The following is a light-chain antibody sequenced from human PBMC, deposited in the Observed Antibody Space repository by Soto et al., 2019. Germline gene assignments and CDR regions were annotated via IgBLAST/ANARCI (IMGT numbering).Light chain of an antibody. Sequence: QSALTQPATVSGSPGQSITISCTGTSSDVGNYDYVSWYQQYPGKAPQLMIYAVSRRPSGVSNRFSGSKSGNTASLTISGFHADDEADYFCTSYSASSTYVFGTGTKLTVL. V-gene: IGLV2-14*03. CDR1: SSDVGNYDY. CDR2: AVS. CDR3: TSYSASSTYV. J-gene: IGLJ1*01.